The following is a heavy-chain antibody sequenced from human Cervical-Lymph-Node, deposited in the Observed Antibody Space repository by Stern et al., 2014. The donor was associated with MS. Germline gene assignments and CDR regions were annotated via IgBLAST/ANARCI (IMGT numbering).Heavy chain of an antibody. CDR2: IGGSGGST. D-gene: IGHD2-21*02. CDR1: GFTFSNYA. V-gene: IGHV3-23*04. J-gene: IGHJ4*02. CDR3: AKDKRGDSLFDY. Sequence: EVQLVESGGGFIQPGGSLRLSCAASGFTFSNYAMSWVRQAPGQGLEWVSAIGGSGGSTYYADSVKGRFTISRDNSRNTLYLQMNSLRVEDTAVYYCAKDKRGDSLFDYWGQGTLVTVSS.